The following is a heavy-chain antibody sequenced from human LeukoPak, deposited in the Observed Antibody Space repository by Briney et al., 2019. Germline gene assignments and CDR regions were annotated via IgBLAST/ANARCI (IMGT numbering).Heavy chain of an antibody. CDR1: GGSISSGSYY. D-gene: IGHD4-17*01. CDR3: ARVDYVAFDI. V-gene: IGHV4-61*02. J-gene: IGHJ3*02. Sequence: TASETLSLTCTVSGGSISSGSYYWSWIRQPAGKGLEWIGRIYTSGSTNYNPSLKSRVTISVDTSENQFSLKLSSVTAADTAVYYCARVDYVAFDIWGQGTMVTVSS. CDR2: IYTSGST.